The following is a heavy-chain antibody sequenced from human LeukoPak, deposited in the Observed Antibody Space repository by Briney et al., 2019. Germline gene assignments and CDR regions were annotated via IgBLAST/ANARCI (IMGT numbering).Heavy chain of an antibody. CDR3: ARGRRGASSSWGDSY. J-gene: IGHJ4*02. V-gene: IGHV4-39*07. Sequence: SETLSLTCTVSGGSISSGDYYWSWIRQPPGKGLEWIGEIIHSGSTDYNPSLKSRVTISVDTSKNQFSLKLSSVTAADTAVYYCARGRRGASSSWGDSYWGQGTLVTVSS. CDR1: GGSISSGDYY. D-gene: IGHD6-13*01. CDR2: IIHSGST.